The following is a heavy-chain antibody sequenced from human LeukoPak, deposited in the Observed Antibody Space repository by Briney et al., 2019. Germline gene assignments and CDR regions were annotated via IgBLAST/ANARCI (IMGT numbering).Heavy chain of an antibody. J-gene: IGHJ5*02. Sequence: SETLSLTCAVSGGSINSGGYSWSWIRQPPGKGLEWIGYIYYSGSTNYNPSLKSRVTISVDTSKNQFSLKLSSVTAADTAVYYCARHRKYYDILTGYPPPNWFDPWGQGTLVTVSS. CDR3: ARHRKYYDILTGYPPPNWFDP. V-gene: IGHV4-61*08. CDR1: GGSINSGGYS. D-gene: IGHD3-9*01. CDR2: IYYSGST.